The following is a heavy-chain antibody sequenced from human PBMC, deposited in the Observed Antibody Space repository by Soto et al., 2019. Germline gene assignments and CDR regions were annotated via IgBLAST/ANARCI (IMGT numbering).Heavy chain of an antibody. D-gene: IGHD6-19*01. CDR2: ISYDGSRK. CDR3: ARGSRPGEGQWLTGGSFDY. CDR1: GFTFSSYA. Sequence: QVQLVESGGGVVQPGRSLRLSCADSGFTFSSYAMNWVRQTPGKGLEWVAVISYDGSRKYYADSVKGRFTISRDNSKNTMYLQLNSLRAEDAAVYYCARGSRPGEGQWLTGGSFDYWGQGTLVTVSS. V-gene: IGHV3-30-3*01. J-gene: IGHJ4*02.